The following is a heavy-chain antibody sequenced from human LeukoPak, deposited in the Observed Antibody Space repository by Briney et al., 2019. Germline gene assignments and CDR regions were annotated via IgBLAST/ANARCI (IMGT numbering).Heavy chain of an antibody. CDR1: VFTFSSYI. D-gene: IGHD5-18*01. Sequence: GGSLRLSCGASVFTFSSYIMHWVRQAPGKGLEWVSSISSSGSYIYYADSVKGRFTVSRDNAQNSLYLQMKSLRAEDTAASYCASDRGSRIYTNGYSEFCGQGTLVTVSS. V-gene: IGHV3-21*01. J-gene: IGHJ4*02. CDR3: ASDRGSRIYTNGYSEF. CDR2: ISSSGSYI.